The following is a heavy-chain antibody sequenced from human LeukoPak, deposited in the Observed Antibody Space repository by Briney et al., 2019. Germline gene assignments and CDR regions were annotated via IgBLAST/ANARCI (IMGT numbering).Heavy chain of an antibody. Sequence: GGSLRLSCAGSGFNFGTSTMNWALQAPGKGLEWVSSISDDGRDTHYSDSVRGRFTISRDNAETSLYLQMNSLRAEDTAIYFCLRGDTRDYWGQGTLVTVSS. CDR2: ISDDGRDT. J-gene: IGHJ4*02. CDR1: GFNFGTST. V-gene: IGHV3-21*01. D-gene: IGHD2-15*01. CDR3: LRGDTRDY.